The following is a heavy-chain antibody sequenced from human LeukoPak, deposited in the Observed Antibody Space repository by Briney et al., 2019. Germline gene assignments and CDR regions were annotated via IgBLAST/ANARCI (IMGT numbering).Heavy chain of an antibody. V-gene: IGHV3-23*01. CDR3: VKDEWYGSSSYFDF. D-gene: IGHD6-6*01. CDR1: GSSFSIYV. Sequence: GGSLRLSCAASGSSFSIYVMSWVRQAPGKGLEWVSTISGGTSGTHYADSVRGRFTISRDNSKNTLYLQLNSLRADDTAVYYCVKDEWYGSSSYFDFWGQGTLVTVSS. CDR2: ISGGTSGT. J-gene: IGHJ4*02.